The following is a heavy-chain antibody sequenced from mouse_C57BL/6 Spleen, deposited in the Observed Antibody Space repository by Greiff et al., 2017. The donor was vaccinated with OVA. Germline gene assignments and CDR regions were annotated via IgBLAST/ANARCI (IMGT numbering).Heavy chain of an antibody. D-gene: IGHD1-1*01. Sequence: QVQLQQPGAELVMPGASVKLSCKASGYTFTSYWMHWVKQRPGQGLEWIGEIDPSDSYTNYNQKFKGKSTLTVDKSSSTAYMQLSSLTSEDSAVYYCARHYGSSDYAMDYWGQGTSVTVSS. CDR1: GYTFTSYW. CDR3: ARHYGSSDYAMDY. V-gene: IGHV1-69*01. J-gene: IGHJ4*01. CDR2: IDPSDSYT.